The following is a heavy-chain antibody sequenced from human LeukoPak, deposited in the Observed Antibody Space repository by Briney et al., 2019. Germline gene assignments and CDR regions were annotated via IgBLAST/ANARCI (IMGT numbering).Heavy chain of an antibody. CDR3: ARLGTSSGYYPIAC. CDR2: IYYSGST. Sequence: PSETLSLTCTVSGGSISSYYWSWIRQPSGKGLEWIGYIYYSGSTNYNPSLKSRVTISVDTSKNQFSLKLGSVTAADTAVYYCARLGTSSGYYPIACWGQGTLVTVCS. J-gene: IGHJ4*02. CDR1: GGSISSYY. D-gene: IGHD3-22*01. V-gene: IGHV4-59*01.